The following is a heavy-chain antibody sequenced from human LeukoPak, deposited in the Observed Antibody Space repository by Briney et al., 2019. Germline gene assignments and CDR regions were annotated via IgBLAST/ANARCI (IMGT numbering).Heavy chain of an antibody. J-gene: IGHJ4*02. D-gene: IGHD3-10*01. CDR3: ARVYGSGVWDGYFDS. V-gene: IGHV4-38-2*02. CDR2: IYHSGSS. Sequence: PSETLSLTCTVSGYPISSGYYWGWIRQPPGKGLEWIGSIYHSGSSLYNPSLKSRVTISVDTSKNHFSLKLRSTTAADTAMYYCARVYGSGVWDGYFDSWGQGTLVTVSS. CDR1: GYPISSGYY.